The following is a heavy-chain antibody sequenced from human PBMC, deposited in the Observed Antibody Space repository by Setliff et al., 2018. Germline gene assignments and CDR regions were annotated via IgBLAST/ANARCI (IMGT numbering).Heavy chain of an antibody. V-gene: IGHV3-23*01. CDR1: GFTFSDYA. J-gene: IGHJ4*02. CDR2: ISGSAGSI. Sequence: GGSLRLSCAASGFTFSDYAMSWVRQAPGKGLEWVSTISGSAGSIHLADSVKGRFTISRDNAKNSLYLQMNSLRAEDTATYYCARSENCFSTHCSPYDYWGQGTPVTVSS. CDR3: ARSENCFSTHCSPYDY. D-gene: IGHD2-2*01.